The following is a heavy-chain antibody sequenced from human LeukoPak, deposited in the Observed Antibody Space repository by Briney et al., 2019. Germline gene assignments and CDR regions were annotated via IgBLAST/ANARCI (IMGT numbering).Heavy chain of an antibody. J-gene: IGHJ5*02. Sequence: GGSLRLSCAASGFTFSSYSMNWVRQAPGKGLEWVSSISSSSSYIYYADSVKGRFTISRDNAKNSLYLQMNSLRAEDTAVFYCARDLNYDSSPWFDPWGQGTLVTVSS. CDR2: ISSSSSYI. D-gene: IGHD3-22*01. V-gene: IGHV3-21*01. CDR3: ARDLNYDSSPWFDP. CDR1: GFTFSSYS.